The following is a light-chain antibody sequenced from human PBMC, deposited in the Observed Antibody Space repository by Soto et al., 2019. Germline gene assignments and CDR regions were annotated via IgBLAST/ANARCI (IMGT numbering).Light chain of an antibody. CDR2: AAS. CDR1: QSISSY. CDR3: QQSYSTPLT. J-gene: IGKJ4*01. Sequence: IHMTQSPSSLSASVGDRVTITCRASQSISSYLNWYQQKPGIAPKLLIYAASSLQSGVPSRFSGSGSGTDFTLTISSLQPEDFATYYCQQSYSTPLTFGGGTKVDIK. V-gene: IGKV1-39*01.